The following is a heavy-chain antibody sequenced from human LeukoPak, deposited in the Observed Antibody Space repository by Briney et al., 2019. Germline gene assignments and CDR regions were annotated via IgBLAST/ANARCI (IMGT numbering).Heavy chain of an antibody. V-gene: IGHV1-18*01. J-gene: IGHJ5*02. CDR2: ISAYNGNT. CDR1: GYTFTRNG. Sequence: ASVKVSCKASGYTFTRNGICWVRQAPGQGLEWMGWISAYNGNTNYAQKLQGRVTMTTDTSTSTAYMELRSLRSDDTAVYYCARVDEDWFDPWGQGTLVTVSS. CDR3: ARVDEDWFDP.